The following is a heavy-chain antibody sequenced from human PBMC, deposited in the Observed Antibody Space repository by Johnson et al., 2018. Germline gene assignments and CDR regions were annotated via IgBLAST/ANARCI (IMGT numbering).Heavy chain of an antibody. V-gene: IGHV3-23*04. CDR1: GFTFSTYA. Sequence: VQLVQSGGGLVQPGGSLRLSCAASGFTFSTYAMSWVRQAPGKGLEWVAAISSSGGNTYYADSVKGRFTISRDKSKSMLYLQVNSLSGEDTAVYYFAKPPKLWLVGAAFDIWGQGTMVTVSS. CDR3: AKPPKLWLVGAAFDI. J-gene: IGHJ3*02. CDR2: ISSSGGNT. D-gene: IGHD5-18*01.